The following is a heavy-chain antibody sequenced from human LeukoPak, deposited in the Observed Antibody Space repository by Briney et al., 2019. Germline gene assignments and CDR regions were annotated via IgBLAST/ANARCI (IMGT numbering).Heavy chain of an antibody. CDR1: GASISSYY. CDR3: ARSLHYGDYNSWNFDL. CDR2: IHTGGNT. J-gene: IGHJ2*01. V-gene: IGHV4-4*07. Sequence: PSETLSLTCTVSGASISSYYWSWIRQPAGQGLEWIGRIHTGGNTNYNPSLKSRVTMSVDTSKNQFSLKLNSVTAADTAVYYCARSLHYGDYNSWNFDLWGRGTLVTVSS. D-gene: IGHD4-17*01.